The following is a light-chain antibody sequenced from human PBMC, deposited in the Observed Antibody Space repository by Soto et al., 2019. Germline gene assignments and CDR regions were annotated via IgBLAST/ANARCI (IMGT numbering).Light chain of an antibody. CDR1: QGIGND. V-gene: IGKV1-17*01. J-gene: IGKJ5*01. CDR3: LQHNSFPFT. Sequence: DIPMTQSPSSLSASVGDRVTITCRASQGIGNDLGWYQQKPRKAPKRLIYAASSLESGVPSRFSGSGSGTEFTLTISSLQPEDFATYYCLQHNSFPFTFGQGTRLEMK. CDR2: AAS.